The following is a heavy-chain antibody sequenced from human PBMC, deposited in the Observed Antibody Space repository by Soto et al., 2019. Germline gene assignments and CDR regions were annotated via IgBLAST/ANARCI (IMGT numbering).Heavy chain of an antibody. J-gene: IGHJ4*02. V-gene: IGHV4-39*07. CDR3: ARNGGDRENYFDY. D-gene: IGHD3-16*01. Sequence: PSETLSLTCTVSGGSISSSRYYWDWIRQPPGKGLEWIGCIYYSGNTYYNPSLKRRFSISVDRSKNQFSLNLNSVTAADTAVYYCARNGGDRENYFDYWGQETLVPVSS. CDR1: GGSISSSRYY. CDR2: IYYSGNT.